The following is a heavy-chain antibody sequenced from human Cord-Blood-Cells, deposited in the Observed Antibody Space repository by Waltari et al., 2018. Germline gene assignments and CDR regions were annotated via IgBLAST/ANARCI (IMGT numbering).Heavy chain of an antibody. V-gene: IGHV1-24*01. Sequence: QVQLVQSGAEVMKPGASVKVSCKVSGYTLTELSMHWVRQAPGKGLEWMGGFDREKNETIDAQKFRGRVTMTEDTSTDTAYMELSSLRSEDAAVYYCATLLAAAGQPDYWGQGTLVTVSS. CDR3: ATLLAAAGQPDY. CDR2: FDREKNET. CDR1: GYTLTELS. J-gene: IGHJ4*02. D-gene: IGHD6-13*01.